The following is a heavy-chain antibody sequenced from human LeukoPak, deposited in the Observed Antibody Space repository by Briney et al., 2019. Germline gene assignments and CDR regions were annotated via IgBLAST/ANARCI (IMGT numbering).Heavy chain of an antibody. CDR3: ARGIRSSSQRGTYYYYMDV. Sequence: ASVKVSCKASGYTFTSYAMHWVRQAPGQRLEWMGWINAGNGNTKYSQEFQGRVTITRDTSASTAYMELSSLRSEDMAVYYCARGIRSSSQRGTYYYYMDVWGKGTTVTVSS. CDR2: INAGNGNT. D-gene: IGHD6-13*01. J-gene: IGHJ6*03. V-gene: IGHV1-3*03. CDR1: GYTFTSYA.